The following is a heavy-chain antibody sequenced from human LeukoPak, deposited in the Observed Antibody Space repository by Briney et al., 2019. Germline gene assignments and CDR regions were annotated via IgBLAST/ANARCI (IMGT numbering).Heavy chain of an antibody. Sequence: RPSETLSLTCSVSGASISSGSNYWGWIRQPPGKTLEWIGSIYSSGSTYYNPSLKSRVIIIIDTPKNHFSLTLSSVTAADTAVYYCARAGLWDYSDSSGYHNGAFDIWGQGTMVTVSS. J-gene: IGHJ3*02. D-gene: IGHD3-22*01. CDR1: GASISSGSNY. CDR2: IYSSGST. V-gene: IGHV4-39*07. CDR3: ARAGLWDYSDSSGYHNGAFDI.